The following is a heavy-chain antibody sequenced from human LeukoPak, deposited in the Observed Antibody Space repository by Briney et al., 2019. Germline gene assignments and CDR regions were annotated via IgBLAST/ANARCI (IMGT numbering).Heavy chain of an antibody. J-gene: IGHJ4*02. CDR3: ARSTYSSSSNVDFDY. V-gene: IGHV4-59*01. CDR1: GGSISSYY. D-gene: IGHD6-6*01. CDR2: IYYSGSA. Sequence: SETLSLTCTVSGGSISSYYWSWIRQPPGKGLEWIGYIYYSGSANYNPSLKSRVTISVDTSKNQFSLKLSSVTAADTAVYYCARSTYSSSSNVDFDYWGQGTLVTVSS.